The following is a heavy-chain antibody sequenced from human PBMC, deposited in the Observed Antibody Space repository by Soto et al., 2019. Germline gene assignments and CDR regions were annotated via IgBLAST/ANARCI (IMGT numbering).Heavy chain of an antibody. V-gene: IGHV4-30-2*01. J-gene: IGHJ4*02. CDR3: ARGQGDAARHSNFAY. Sequence: SETLCVTCAGSGGSMSGATYSGCWIRQPPGKGLEWIGYIYDSGNTYYNPSLKSQFSISVDRSKNQFSLKLSSVTAADTAVYYCARGQGDAARHSNFAYWAQRALVPVSS. D-gene: IGHD2-21*02. CDR1: GGSMSGATYS. CDR2: IYDSGNT.